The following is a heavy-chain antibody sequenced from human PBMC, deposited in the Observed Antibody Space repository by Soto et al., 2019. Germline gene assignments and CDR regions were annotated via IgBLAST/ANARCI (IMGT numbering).Heavy chain of an antibody. CDR2: INAGKGDT. D-gene: IGHD1-7*01. CDR1: GYTFTNHA. Sequence: ASLKVSCKASGYTFTNHAIHWVRQAPGQGLEWMGWINAGKGDTKYPQRFQGRVTITRDTSASTAYMELSSLRSEDTAVYYCARNILGGTTDYWGPGTLVTAPQ. CDR3: ARNILGGTTDY. V-gene: IGHV1-3*01. J-gene: IGHJ4*02.